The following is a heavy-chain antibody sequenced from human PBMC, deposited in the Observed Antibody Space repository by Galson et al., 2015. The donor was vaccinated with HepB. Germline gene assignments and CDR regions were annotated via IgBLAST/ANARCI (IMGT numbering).Heavy chain of an antibody. Sequence: SLRLSCAASGFTFSRYCMTWVRQAPGKGLEWVSGMSGSGGSTFYADSVKGRFTISRDNSKNMLYLQMNSLRAEDTAVYYCAKDRVGPTIDAFDIWGQGTMVTVSA. V-gene: IGHV3-23*01. CDR3: AKDRVGPTIDAFDI. CDR1: GFTFSRYC. J-gene: IGHJ3*02. CDR2: MSGSGGST. D-gene: IGHD1-26*01.